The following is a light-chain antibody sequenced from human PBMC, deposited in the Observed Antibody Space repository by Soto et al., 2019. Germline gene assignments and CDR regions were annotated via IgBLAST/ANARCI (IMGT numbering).Light chain of an antibody. CDR2: EVS. Sequence: QSVLTQPASVSGSPGQSITISCTGTSVDVGGYNYVSWYQHHPGKAPKLLIFEVSNRPSGISDRFSGSKSGITATLTISVLQSEDEADYYCTSYTIKTTYVFGTGTKVTVL. V-gene: IGLV2-14*01. CDR3: TSYTIKTTYV. CDR1: SVDVGGYNY. J-gene: IGLJ1*01.